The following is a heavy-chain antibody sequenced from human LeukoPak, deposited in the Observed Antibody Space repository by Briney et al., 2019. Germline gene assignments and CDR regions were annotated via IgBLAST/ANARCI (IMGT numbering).Heavy chain of an antibody. D-gene: IGHD4-17*01. V-gene: IGHV1-69*04. CDR3: ARVLYGDLPTG. CDR1: GGTFSSYA. J-gene: IGHJ1*01. Sequence: GASVKVSCKASGGTFSSYAISWVRQAPGQGLEWMGRIIPILGIANYAQKFQGRVTITADKSTSTAYMELSSLTSEDTAVYYCARVLYGDLPTGWGQGTLVTVSS. CDR2: IIPILGIA.